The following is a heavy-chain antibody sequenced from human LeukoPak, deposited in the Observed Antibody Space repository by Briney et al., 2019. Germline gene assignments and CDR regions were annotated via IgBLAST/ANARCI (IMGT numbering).Heavy chain of an antibody. D-gene: IGHD4-23*01. CDR3: ARVGVDDSGNIIKYFFDY. CDR1: GGPISNYQ. CDR2: IYYSGTA. V-gene: IGHV4-59*01. Sequence: SETLSLTCTLSGGPISNYQWSWIRQPPGKGLEWIGNIYYSGTANYNPSLKSRVIISVDTSKNQFSLKLSPVTAADTAVYYCARVGVDDSGNIIKYFFDYWGQGTLVTVSS. J-gene: IGHJ4*02.